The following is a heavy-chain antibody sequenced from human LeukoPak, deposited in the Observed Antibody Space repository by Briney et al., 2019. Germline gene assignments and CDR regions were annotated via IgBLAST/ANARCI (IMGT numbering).Heavy chain of an antibody. Sequence: GGSLRLSCAASGFTFSSYAMHWVRQAPGKGLEYVSAISSNGGSTYYANSVKARFTISRDNSKNTLYLQMGSLRAEDMAVYYCARGGVAGTTYFDYWGQGTLVTVSS. CDR1: GFTFSSYA. J-gene: IGHJ4*02. D-gene: IGHD6-19*01. V-gene: IGHV3-64*01. CDR3: ARGGVAGTTYFDY. CDR2: ISSNGGST.